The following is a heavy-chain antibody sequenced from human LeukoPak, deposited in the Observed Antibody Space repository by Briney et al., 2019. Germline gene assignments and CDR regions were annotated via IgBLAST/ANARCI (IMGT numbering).Heavy chain of an antibody. CDR2: MSPNSGDT. D-gene: IGHD6-13*01. V-gene: IGHV1-8*01. Sequence: ASVKVSCKASGYTFTSYDFNWVRQATGQRPEWMGWMSPNSGDTGYAQKFQGRVTMTRDTSTSTVYMELSSLRSEDTAVYYCARGSSSWGFYYYYYGMDVWGQGTTVTVSS. J-gene: IGHJ6*02. CDR3: ARGSSSWGFYYYYYGMDV. CDR1: GYTFTSYD.